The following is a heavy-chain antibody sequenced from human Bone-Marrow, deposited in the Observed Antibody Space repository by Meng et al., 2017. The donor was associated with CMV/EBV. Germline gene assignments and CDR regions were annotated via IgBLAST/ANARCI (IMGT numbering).Heavy chain of an antibody. J-gene: IGHJ4*02. V-gene: IGHV3-21*04. D-gene: IGHD1-7*01. CDR2: ISSSSSYI. CDR3: AKGHNWNYEGYFDY. CDR1: GFTFSSYN. Sequence: LSLTCAASGFTFSSYNMNWVRQAPGKGLEWVSSISSSSSYIYYGDSVKGRFTISRDNSKNTLYLQMNSLRAEDTAVYYCAKGHNWNYEGYFDYWGQGTLVTVSS.